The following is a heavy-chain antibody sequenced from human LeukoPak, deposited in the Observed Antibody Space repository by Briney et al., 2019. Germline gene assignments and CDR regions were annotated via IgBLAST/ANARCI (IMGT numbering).Heavy chain of an antibody. CDR2: IYYNGNT. CDR3: ARGGSYGVY. V-gene: IGHV4-59*08. J-gene: IGHJ4*02. D-gene: IGHD1-26*01. CDR1: GDSISGYY. Sequence: PSETLSLTCTVSGDSISGYYWSWIRQPPGRGLEWIGNIYYNGNTNYNPPLKSRVTISVDTSKNQFSLNMRSVNAADTAVYYCARGGSYGVYWGQGTLVTVSS.